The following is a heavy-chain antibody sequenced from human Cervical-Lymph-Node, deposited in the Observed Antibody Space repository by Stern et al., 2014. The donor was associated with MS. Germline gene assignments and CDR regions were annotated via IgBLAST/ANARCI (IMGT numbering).Heavy chain of an antibody. D-gene: IGHD2/OR15-2a*01. J-gene: IGHJ4*01. Sequence: QVQLQDSGPGLVKPSETLSLTCTVSGGSIPNYYCSWIRPPPRQGLEWTGYIYYSGSTNYNPSLKSRVTISVDTSKNQFSLKLSSVTAADPAVYYCARDKGMFFLWGQGTLVTVSS. V-gene: IGHV4-59*01. CDR3: ARDKGMFFL. CDR2: IYYSGST. CDR1: GGSIPNYY.